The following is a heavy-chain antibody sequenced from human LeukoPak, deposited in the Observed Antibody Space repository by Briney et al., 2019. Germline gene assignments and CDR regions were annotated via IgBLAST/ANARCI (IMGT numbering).Heavy chain of an antibody. J-gene: IGHJ4*02. CDR3: VKDVSVSY. CDR1: GFTFSNYG. CDR2: ISHDGTYK. D-gene: IGHD5/OR15-5a*01. V-gene: IGHV3-30*18. Sequence: GRSLRLSCVGSGFTFSNYGMHWVRQAPGKGLEWVAVISHDGTYKNYAESVKGRFTISRDDSKNTLYLEMNGLTVEDTGVYYCVKDVSVSYWGQGTLVTVSS.